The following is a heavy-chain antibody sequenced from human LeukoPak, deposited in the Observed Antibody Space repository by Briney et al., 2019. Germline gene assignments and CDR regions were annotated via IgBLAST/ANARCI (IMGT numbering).Heavy chain of an antibody. CDR3: ARVGLKGATTIRSSDY. D-gene: IGHD1-26*01. CDR2: IKQDGSEK. V-gene: IGHV3-7*01. J-gene: IGHJ4*02. CDR1: GFTFSSYW. Sequence: GGSLRLSCAASGFTFSSYWMSWVCHAPGRGLGLVAYIKQDGSEKYYVDSVKGRFTISRDNAESSLYLQMNSLRAEDSAVYYCARVGLKGATTIRSSDYWGQGTLVTVSS.